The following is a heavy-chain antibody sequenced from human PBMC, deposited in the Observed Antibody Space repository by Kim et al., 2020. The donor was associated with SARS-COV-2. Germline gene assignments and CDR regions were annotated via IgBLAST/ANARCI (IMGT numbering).Heavy chain of an antibody. CDR3: AKDMGVDSSSSYYYGMDV. D-gene: IGHD6-13*01. V-gene: IGHV3-9*01. J-gene: IGHJ6*02. Sequence: KCRFTISRDNAKNSLYLQMNSLRAEDTALYYCAKDMGVDSSSSYYYGMDVWGQGTTVTVSS.